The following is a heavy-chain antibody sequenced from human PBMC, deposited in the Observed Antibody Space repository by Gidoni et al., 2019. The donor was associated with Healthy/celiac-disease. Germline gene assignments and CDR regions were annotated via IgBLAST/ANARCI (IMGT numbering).Heavy chain of an antibody. V-gene: IGHV4-34*01. CDR2: INHSGST. CDR3: ARGLYNYGDPTNWFDP. Sequence: QVQLQQWGAGLLKPSETLSLTCAVYGGSFSGYYWSWIRQPPGKGLEWIGEINHSGSTHYNPSLKSRVTISVDTSKNQFSLKLSSVTAADTAVYYCARGLYNYGDPTNWFDPWGQGTLVTVSS. J-gene: IGHJ5*02. CDR1: GGSFSGYY. D-gene: IGHD4-17*01.